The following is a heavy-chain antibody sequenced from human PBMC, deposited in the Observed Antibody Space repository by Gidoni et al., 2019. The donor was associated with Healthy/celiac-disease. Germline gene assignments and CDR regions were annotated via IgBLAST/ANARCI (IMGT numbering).Heavy chain of an antibody. CDR2: IWYDGSNK. D-gene: IGHD3-3*01. J-gene: IGHJ6*02. CDR3: ARGKPLGYYDFWSGRYGMDV. CDR1: GFTFRSYG. V-gene: IGHV3-33*01. Sequence: QVQLVESGGGVVQPGRSLRLSWAASGFTFRSYGMHWVRQAPGKGLEWVAVIWYDGSNKYYADSVKGRFTISRDNSKNTLYLQMNSLRAEDTAVYYCARGKPLGYYDFWSGRYGMDVWGQGTTVTVSS.